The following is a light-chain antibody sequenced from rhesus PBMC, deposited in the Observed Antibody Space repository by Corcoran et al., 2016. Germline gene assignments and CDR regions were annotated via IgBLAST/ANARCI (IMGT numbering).Light chain of an antibody. J-gene: IGKJ4*01. Sequence: EIVLTQSPATLSLSPGERATLPCRASQSVSSRLAWYQQKPGQAPRLLTDGASSRATGIPDRFSGSGSGTEFTLTIRSLEPEDCAVYYCQQYSNWPLTFGGGTKVEIK. CDR1: QSVSSR. CDR3: QQYSNWPLT. CDR2: GAS. V-gene: IGKV3-42*02.